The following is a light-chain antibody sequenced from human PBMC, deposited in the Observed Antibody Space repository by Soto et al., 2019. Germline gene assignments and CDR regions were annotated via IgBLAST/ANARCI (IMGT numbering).Light chain of an antibody. J-gene: IGKJ4*01. CDR2: EAS. CDR1: HSVGTY. Sequence: EIVLTQSPVTLSLSPGETATLSCRASHSVGTYLAWYQLKSGQAPRLLIYEASKRSTGIPARFSGRGSGTAFTLTISSLEPEDFALYYCQQGSNWPPLTFGGGTKVEIK. CDR3: QQGSNWPPLT. V-gene: IGKV3-11*01.